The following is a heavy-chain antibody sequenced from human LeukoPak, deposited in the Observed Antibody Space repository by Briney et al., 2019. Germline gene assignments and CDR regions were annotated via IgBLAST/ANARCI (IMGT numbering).Heavy chain of an antibody. CDR1: GFTFSRFS. Sequence: GESLKISCAASGFTFSRFSMNWVRQAPGKGLEWVSYISSSSSTIYYADSVKGRFTISRDNAKNSLYLQMNSLRDDDTALYYCARDLRGDYWGQGTPVTVSS. V-gene: IGHV3-48*02. CDR2: ISSSSSTI. J-gene: IGHJ4*02. CDR3: ARDLRGDY.